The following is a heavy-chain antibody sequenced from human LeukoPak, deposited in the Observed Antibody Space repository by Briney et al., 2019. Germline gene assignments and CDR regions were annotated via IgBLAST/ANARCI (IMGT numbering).Heavy chain of an antibody. V-gene: IGHV3-33*01. Sequence: GGSLRLSCAASGFTFSSYGMHWVRQAPGKGLEWVAVIWYDGSNKYYADSVKGRSTISRDNSENTLYLQMNSLRVEDTALFYCARAGGSRYGYAFDVWGQGTLVTVSS. D-gene: IGHD5-12*01. CDR3: ARAGGSRYGYAFDV. CDR2: IWYDGSNK. J-gene: IGHJ3*01. CDR1: GFTFSSYG.